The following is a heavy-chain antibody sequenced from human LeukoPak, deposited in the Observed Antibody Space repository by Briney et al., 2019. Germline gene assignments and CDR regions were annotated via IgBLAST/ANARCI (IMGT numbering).Heavy chain of an antibody. CDR2: IVVGSGNT. Sequence: SVKVSCKASGFTFSSSVVQWVRQARGQRLEWIGWIVVGSGNTNYAQKFQERVTITRDISTSTAYMELSSLRSEDTAVYYCAADRHCYSPRCYPYNFDYCGQGTLVTVSS. D-gene: IGHD2/OR15-2a*01. V-gene: IGHV1-58*01. CDR1: GFTFSSSV. J-gene: IGHJ4*02. CDR3: AADRHCYSPRCYPYNFDY.